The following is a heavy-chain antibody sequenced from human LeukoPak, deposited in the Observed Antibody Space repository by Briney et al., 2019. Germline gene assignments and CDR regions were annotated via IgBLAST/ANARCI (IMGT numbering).Heavy chain of an antibody. CDR1: GYTFTSYY. Sequence: ASVKVSCKASGYTFTSYYMHWVRQAPGQGLEWMGIINPSGGSTSYAQKFQGRVTMTRDMSTSTVYMELSSLRSDDTALYYCARDGVYFFDYWGQGTLVTVSS. J-gene: IGHJ4*02. CDR2: INPSGGST. CDR3: ARDGVYFFDY. V-gene: IGHV1-46*01. D-gene: IGHD3-3*01.